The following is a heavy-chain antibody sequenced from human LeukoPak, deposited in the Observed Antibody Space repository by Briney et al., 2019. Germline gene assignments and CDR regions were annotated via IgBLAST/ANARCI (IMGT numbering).Heavy chain of an antibody. CDR1: GFTLSSYW. J-gene: IGHJ4*02. V-gene: IGHV3-74*01. CDR3: ARDLSPRVFTDY. Sequence: GGSLRLSCAASGFTLSSYWMHWVRQAPGKGLVWVSRINSDGSDTIYGDSVKGRFTISRDNAKNTLYLQMDSLRAEDSAVYYCARDLSPRVFTDYWGQGTLVTVSS. CDR2: INSDGSDT.